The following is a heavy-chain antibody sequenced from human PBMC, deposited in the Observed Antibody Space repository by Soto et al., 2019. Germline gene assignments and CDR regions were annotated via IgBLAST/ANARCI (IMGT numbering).Heavy chain of an antibody. CDR3: AVYAPHHWFDS. V-gene: IGHV3-66*01. CDR1: GFTVSNNY. Sequence: EVQLVESGGDLVQPGGSLRLSCAASGFTVSNNYMTWVRQAPGKGLEWVSLFYVGGYTYYADSVKGRFTISRDNSKNTLYLQMNSLRAEDTAVYYCAVYAPHHWFDSWGQGTLVTVSS. J-gene: IGHJ5*01. CDR2: FYVGGYT. D-gene: IGHD1-20*01.